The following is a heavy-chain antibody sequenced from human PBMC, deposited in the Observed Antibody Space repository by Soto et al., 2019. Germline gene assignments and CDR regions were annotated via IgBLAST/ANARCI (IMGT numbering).Heavy chain of an antibody. Sequence: QVQLVESGVGVVQTGRSLRLSCAASGFTFSSFGMHWVRQAPGKGLEWVAVISYDGSNKYYADSVKGRFTISRDNSKNKLSLQMNSLRAEDTAVYYCAKGTGYYWYAFDIWGQGTMVTVSS. V-gene: IGHV3-30*18. CDR3: AKGTGYYWYAFDI. D-gene: IGHD3-9*01. CDR1: GFTFSSFG. J-gene: IGHJ3*02. CDR2: ISYDGSNK.